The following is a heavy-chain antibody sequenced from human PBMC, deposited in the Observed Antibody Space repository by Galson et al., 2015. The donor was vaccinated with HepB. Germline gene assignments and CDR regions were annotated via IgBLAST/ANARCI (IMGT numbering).Heavy chain of an antibody. CDR1: GFTFSNYW. V-gene: IGHV3-7*03. J-gene: IGHJ6*02. CDR2: IKHDGSQK. CDR3: ARGGGGVDV. Sequence: SLRLSCAVSGFTFSNYWMSWVRQAPGRGLEWVANIKHDGSQKYYVDSVKGRFTISRDNAKNSLYLEVNSLRVEDTAVYYCARGGGGVDVWGQGTTVTVSS. D-gene: IGHD3-16*01.